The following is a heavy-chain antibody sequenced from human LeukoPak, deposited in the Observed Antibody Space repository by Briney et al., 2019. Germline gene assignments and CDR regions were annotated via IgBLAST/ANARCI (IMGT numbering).Heavy chain of an antibody. D-gene: IGHD3-3*01. CDR2: IYTSGST. V-gene: IGHV4-4*07. Sequence: SETLSLTCTVSGGSISSYYWSWIRQPAGKGLEWIGRIYTSGSTNYNPSLKSRVTMSVDTSKNQFSLKLSSVTAADTAVYYCARDGGVLEWLLYSWFDPWGQGTLVTVSS. CDR3: ARDGGVLEWLLYSWFDP. CDR1: GGSISSYY. J-gene: IGHJ5*02.